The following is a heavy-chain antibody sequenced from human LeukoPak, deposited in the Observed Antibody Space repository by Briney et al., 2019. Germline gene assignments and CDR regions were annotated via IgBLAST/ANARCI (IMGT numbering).Heavy chain of an antibody. V-gene: IGHV3-7*01. CDR3: VRDVGYFHFDG. CDR2: INEDGSQK. J-gene: IGHJ4*02. CDR1: GFSFGRFW. Sequence: GGSLSLSRAASGFSFGRFWMTWIRQAPGKGLEGVGHINEDGSQKHYIDSVTGRYTISRDKSKGSLCLQMNSLRAEDRAVYFCVRDVGYFHFDGGGQRILVSVSS. D-gene: IGHD1-1*01.